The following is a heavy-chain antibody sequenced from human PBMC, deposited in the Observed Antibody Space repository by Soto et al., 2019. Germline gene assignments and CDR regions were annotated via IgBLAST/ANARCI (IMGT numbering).Heavy chain of an antibody. CDR2: IIPIFGTA. CDR1: GGTFSSYA. Sequence: SVKVSCKASGGTFSSYAISWVRQAPGQGLEWMGGIIPIFGTANYAQKFQGRVTITADESTSTAYMELSSLRSEDTAVYYCARAFYRYYYGSGSSNYYYGMDVWGQGTTVTVSS. CDR3: ARAFYRYYYGSGSSNYYYGMDV. D-gene: IGHD3-10*01. J-gene: IGHJ6*02. V-gene: IGHV1-69*13.